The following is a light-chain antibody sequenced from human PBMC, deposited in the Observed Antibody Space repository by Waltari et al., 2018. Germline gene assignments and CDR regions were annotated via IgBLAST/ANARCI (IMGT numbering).Light chain of an antibody. J-gene: IGKJ5*01. CDR3: QQSYSTPQIT. Sequence: DIQMTQSPSSLSASVGDSVTITCRASQSISSYLNWYQQKPGKAPKLLIYAASSLQSGVQSRFSGSGSGTDFTLTISSLQPEDFATYYCQQSYSTPQITFGQGTRLEIK. V-gene: IGKV1-39*01. CDR1: QSISSY. CDR2: AAS.